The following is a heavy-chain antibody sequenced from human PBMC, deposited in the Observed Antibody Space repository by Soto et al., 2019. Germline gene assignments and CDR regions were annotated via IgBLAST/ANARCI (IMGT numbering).Heavy chain of an antibody. D-gene: IGHD6-19*01. CDR2: IYYSGST. J-gene: IGHJ4*02. CDR3: ASPGYSSGWYSDY. CDR1: GGSISSYY. Sequence: PSETLSLTCTVFGGSISSYYGSWILQPPGKGLEWIEYIYYSGSTNYNPSLKSRVTISVDTSKNQFSLKLSSVTAADTAVYYCASPGYSSGWYSDYWGQGTLVTVSS. V-gene: IGHV4-59*01.